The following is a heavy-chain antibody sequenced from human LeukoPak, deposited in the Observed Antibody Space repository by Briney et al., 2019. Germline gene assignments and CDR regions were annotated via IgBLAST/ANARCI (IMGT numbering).Heavy chain of an antibody. CDR2: ISHEGSFQ. CDR3: ARTRQQWQVLDY. Sequence: PGGSLGLSCAASGFSFGSFGIHWVRQAPGKGLEWVAVISHEGSFQSYAESVKGRFTISRDNSKNMVFLQMNSLTSEDTAVYYCARTRQQWQVLDYWGQGTLVTVSS. CDR1: GFSFGSFG. J-gene: IGHJ4*02. D-gene: IGHD6-19*01. V-gene: IGHV3-30*03.